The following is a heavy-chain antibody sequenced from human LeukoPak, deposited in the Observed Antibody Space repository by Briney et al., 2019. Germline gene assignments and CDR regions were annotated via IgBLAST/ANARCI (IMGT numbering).Heavy chain of an antibody. J-gene: IGHJ4*02. V-gene: IGHV3-20*04. CDR1: GFPFDNYG. D-gene: IGHD6-19*01. CDR3: ARDGPVAGVELDQ. CDR2: ITWNGGIT. Sequence: GGTLRLSCAASGFPFDNYGMAWVRQAPGKGLEWVSGITWNGGITAYADSVKGRFTISRDNAKNSLYLQMNSLRAEDTALYYCARDGPVAGVELDQWGQGTLVTVSS.